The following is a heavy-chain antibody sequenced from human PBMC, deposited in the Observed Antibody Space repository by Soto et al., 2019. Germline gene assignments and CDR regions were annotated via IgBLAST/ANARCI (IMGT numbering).Heavy chain of an antibody. CDR2: LYWDDDK. CDR1: GFSLSSTRVA. CDR3: AHSVVAGLGYYFDY. V-gene: IGHV2-5*02. Sequence: QITLKESGPTLVKPTQTLTLTCTFSGFSLSSTRVAVGWIRQPPGKALEWLALLYWDDDKRYSPFLKSRLTITKDTSKNQVVLTMPNMDPVDTATYYCAHSVVAGLGYYFDYWGQGTLVTVSS. J-gene: IGHJ4*02. D-gene: IGHD6-19*01.